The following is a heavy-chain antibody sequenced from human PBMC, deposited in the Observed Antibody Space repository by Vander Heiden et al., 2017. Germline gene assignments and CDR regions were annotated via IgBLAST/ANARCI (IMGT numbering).Heavy chain of an antibody. D-gene: IGHD3-10*01. J-gene: IGHJ5*02. Sequence: QGQLVQSGTEVKKPGASVRVSCKTFGFTCTNFGFTWVRQAPGQGLEWMGWISAYNVNTNYAQKFQGRVTMTTDTSTTILYMDLRSLRSDDTAVYYCARGGTSTGGGWFDPWGQGTQVIVSS. CDR3: ARGGTSTGGGWFDP. CDR1: GFTCTNFG. CDR2: ISAYNVNT. V-gene: IGHV1-18*01.